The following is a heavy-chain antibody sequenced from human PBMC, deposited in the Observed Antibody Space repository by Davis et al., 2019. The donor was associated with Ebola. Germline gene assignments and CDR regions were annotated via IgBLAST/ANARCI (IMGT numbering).Heavy chain of an antibody. V-gene: IGHV3-11*06. J-gene: IGHJ6*02. CDR3: AARYYYYGMDV. CDR2: ISSSSSYT. Sequence: GESLKISCAASGFTFSDYYMSWIRQAPGKGLEWVSYISSSSSYTNYADSVKGRFTISRDNAKNSLYLQMNSLRAEDTAVYYCAARYYYYGMDVWGQGTTVTVSS. CDR1: GFTFSDYY.